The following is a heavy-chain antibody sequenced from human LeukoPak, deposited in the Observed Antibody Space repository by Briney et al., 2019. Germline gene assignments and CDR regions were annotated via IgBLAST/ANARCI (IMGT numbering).Heavy chain of an antibody. J-gene: IGHJ4*02. D-gene: IGHD3-3*01. Sequence: TGGSLRLSCTASDFTFSSYSLNWVRQAPGKGLEWVASISTSNYRYYADSVKGRFTISRDNSKNTLYLQMNSLRAEDTAVYYCASEIIFGSFDYWGQGTLVTVSS. CDR3: ASEIIFGSFDY. CDR1: DFTFSSYS. CDR2: ISTSNYR. V-gene: IGHV3-21*01.